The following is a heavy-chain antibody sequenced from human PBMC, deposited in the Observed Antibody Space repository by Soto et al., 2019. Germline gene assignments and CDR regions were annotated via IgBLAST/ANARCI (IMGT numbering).Heavy chain of an antibody. V-gene: IGHV4-39*01. CDR1: GGSIISSRYY. CDR2: IYYSGST. J-gene: IGHJ4*02. Sequence: SETLSLTCTVSGGSIISSRYYWGWIRQPPGKGLEWIGSIYYSGSTYYNPSLKSRVTISVDTSKNQLSLKLSPVTAADTAVYYCETGSSGDYWGQGTLVTVSS. CDR3: ETGSSGDY. D-gene: IGHD1-26*01.